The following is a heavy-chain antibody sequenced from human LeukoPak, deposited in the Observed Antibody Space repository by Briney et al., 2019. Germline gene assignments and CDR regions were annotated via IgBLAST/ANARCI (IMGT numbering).Heavy chain of an antibody. J-gene: IGHJ6*02. D-gene: IGHD3-22*01. CDR2: ISAYNGNT. CDR1: GYTFTSYG. V-gene: IGHV1-18*01. CDR3: ARENYYDSSGYPYYYGMDV. Sequence: ASVKVSCKASGYTFTSYGISWVRQAPGQGLEWMGWISAYNGNTNYAQKLQGRVTMTTDTSTSTAYMELGSLRSDDTAVYYCARENYYDSSGYPYYYGMDVWGQGTTVTVSS.